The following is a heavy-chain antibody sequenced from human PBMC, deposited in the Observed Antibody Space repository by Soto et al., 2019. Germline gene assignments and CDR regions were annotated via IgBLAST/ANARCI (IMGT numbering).Heavy chain of an antibody. D-gene: IGHD5-12*01. V-gene: IGHV3-30*03. CDR2: ISYDGSNK. CDR1: GFTFSSYG. Sequence: GGSLRLSCAASGFTFSSYGMHWVRQAPGKGLEWVAVISYDGSNKYYADSVKGRFTISRDNSKNTLYLQMNSLRAEDTAVYYCARGDIGDRWFDPWGQGTLVTVSS. CDR3: ARGDIGDRWFDP. J-gene: IGHJ5*02.